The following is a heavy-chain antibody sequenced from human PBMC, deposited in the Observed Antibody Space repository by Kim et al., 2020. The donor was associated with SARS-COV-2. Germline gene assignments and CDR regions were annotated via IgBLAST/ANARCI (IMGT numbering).Heavy chain of an antibody. V-gene: IGHV3-53*01. CDR3: ATTMVRGVIIHLYYYGMDV. J-gene: IGHJ6*02. Sequence: GGSLRLSCAASGFTVSSNYMSWVRQAPGKGLEWVSVIYSGGSTYYADSVKGRFTISRDNSKNTLYLQMNSLRAEDTAVYYCATTMVRGVIIHLYYYGMDVWGQGTTVTVSS. CDR2: IYSGGST. D-gene: IGHD3-10*01. CDR1: GFTVSSNY.